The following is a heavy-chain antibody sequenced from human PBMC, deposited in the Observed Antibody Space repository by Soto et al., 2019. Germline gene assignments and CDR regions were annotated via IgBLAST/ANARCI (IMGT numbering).Heavy chain of an antibody. CDR1: GFTFSSYA. CDR3: AKGKGLTVSSTNY. CDR2: IIGSGTST. V-gene: IGHV3-23*01. Sequence: EVQLFESGGGLVQPGGSLRLSCAASGFTFSSYAMSWVRQAPGMGLEWVSGIIGSGTSTYYADSVKGRFTISRDNSKNTLFLQMNSVRADDTAVYYCAKGKGLTVSSTNYWGQGPLVTVAS. D-gene: IGHD2-2*01. J-gene: IGHJ4*02.